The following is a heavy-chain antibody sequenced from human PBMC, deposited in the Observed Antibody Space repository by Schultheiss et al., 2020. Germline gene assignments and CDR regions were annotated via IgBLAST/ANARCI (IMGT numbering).Heavy chain of an antibody. CDR1: GGSISGYY. J-gene: IGHJ4*02. D-gene: IGHD6-19*01. CDR3: ARVDSSGWYVY. Sequence: SETLSLTCTVSGGSISGYYWSWIRQPPGKGLEWIGSIYYSGSTYYNPSLKSRVTISVDTSKNQFSLKLSSVTAADTAVYYCARVDSSGWYVYWGQGTLVTVSS. CDR2: IYYSGST. V-gene: IGHV4-39*01.